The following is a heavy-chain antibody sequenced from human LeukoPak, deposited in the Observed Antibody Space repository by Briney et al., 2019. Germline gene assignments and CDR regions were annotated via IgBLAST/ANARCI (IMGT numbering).Heavy chain of an antibody. D-gene: IGHD6-19*01. V-gene: IGHV4-59*12. Sequence: SETLSLTCTVSGGSISSYYWSWIRQPPGKGLEWIGYIYYSGSTNYNPSLKSRVTISVDTSKNQFSLKLSSVTAADTAVYYCARSSGWHPTNWFDPWGQGTLVTVSS. J-gene: IGHJ5*02. CDR2: IYYSGST. CDR3: ARSSGWHPTNWFDP. CDR1: GGSISSYY.